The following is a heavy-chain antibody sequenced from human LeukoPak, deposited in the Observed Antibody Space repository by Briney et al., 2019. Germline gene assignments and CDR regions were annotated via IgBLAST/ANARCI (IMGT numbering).Heavy chain of an antibody. Sequence: GGSLRLSCAASGFLFRSYAMTWVRQAPGKGLQWVAAISPSGDTTYYADSVRGRFTVSRDNSNDILFLQVNNLRAEDTAVYFCTRDPGGGYSPTWYEGLFKYWGQGTLPSVYS. J-gene: IGHJ4*02. CDR2: ISPSGDTT. CDR1: GFLFRSYA. V-gene: IGHV3-23*01. CDR3: TRDPGGGYSPTWYEGLFKY. D-gene: IGHD5-18*01.